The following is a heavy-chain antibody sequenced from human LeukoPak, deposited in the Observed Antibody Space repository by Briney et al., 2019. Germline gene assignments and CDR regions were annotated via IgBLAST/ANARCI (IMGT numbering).Heavy chain of an antibody. J-gene: IGHJ4*02. CDR1: GGSISSYY. Sequence: PSETLSLTCTVSGGSISSYYWSWIRQPPGKGLEWIGSIYYSGSTYYNPSLKSRVTISVDTSKNQFSLKLSSVTAADTAVYYCARDPGGDTAMVHFDYWGQGTLVTVSS. CDR2: IYYSGST. V-gene: IGHV4-59*12. D-gene: IGHD5-18*01. CDR3: ARDPGGDTAMVHFDY.